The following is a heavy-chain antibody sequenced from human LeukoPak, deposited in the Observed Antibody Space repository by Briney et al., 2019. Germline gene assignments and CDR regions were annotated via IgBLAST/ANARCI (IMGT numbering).Heavy chain of an antibody. CDR1: GGSISSGDYY. V-gene: IGHV4-30-4*08. CDR3: ASRSSDSSGYYQNYWYFDL. CDR2: IYYSGST. J-gene: IGHJ2*01. D-gene: IGHD3-22*01. Sequence: PSETLSLTCTVSGGSISSGDYYWSWIRQPPGKGLEWIGYIYYSGSTYYNPSLKSRVTISVDTSKNQFSLKLSSVTAADTAVYYCASRSSDSSGYYQNYWYFDLWGRGTLVTVSP.